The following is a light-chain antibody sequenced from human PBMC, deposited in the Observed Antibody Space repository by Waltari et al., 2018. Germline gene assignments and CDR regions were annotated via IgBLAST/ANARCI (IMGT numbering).Light chain of an antibody. J-gene: IGLJ1*01. CDR3: CSYAGSYTLGV. CDR2: DVS. CDR1: SSDVGGYNY. Sequence: QSALTQPRSVSGSPGQSVTISCTGTSSDVGGYNYVSWYQQYPGKAPKLMIYDVSKRPSGVPDRFSGSKSGNTASLTISGLQAEDEADYYCCSYAGSYTLGVFGTGTKVTVL. V-gene: IGLV2-11*01.